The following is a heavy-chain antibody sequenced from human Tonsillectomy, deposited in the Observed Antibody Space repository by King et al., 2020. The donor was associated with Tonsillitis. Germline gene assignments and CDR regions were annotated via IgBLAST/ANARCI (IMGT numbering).Heavy chain of an antibody. CDR3: AILPSVLEYYLDY. V-gene: IGHV1-18*04. J-gene: IGHJ4*02. CDR1: GYSFTSYG. Sequence: QLVQSGAEVKNPGASVKVSCKVSGYSFTSYGITWVRQAPGQGLEWMGWISAYNGLTRYAQKFEGRVTMTTDTSKTTAYMELRSLGSDDTAVYHCAILPSVLEYYLDYCGQGTLVTVSS. D-gene: IGHD3-3*02. CDR2: ISAYNGLT.